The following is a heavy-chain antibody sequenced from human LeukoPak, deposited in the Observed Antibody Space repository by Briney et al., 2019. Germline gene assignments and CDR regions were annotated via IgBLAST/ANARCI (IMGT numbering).Heavy chain of an antibody. CDR1: GGSISSYY. J-gene: IGHJ6*03. CDR3: ARDLSSSWYPSYYMDV. CDR2: IYYSGST. Sequence: SETLSLTCTVSGGSISSYYWSWIRQPPGKGLEWIGYIYYSGSTNYNPSLKSRVTISVDTSKNQFSLKLSSVTAADTAVYYCARDLSSSWYPSYYMDVWGKGTTVTVSS. D-gene: IGHD6-13*01. V-gene: IGHV4-59*01.